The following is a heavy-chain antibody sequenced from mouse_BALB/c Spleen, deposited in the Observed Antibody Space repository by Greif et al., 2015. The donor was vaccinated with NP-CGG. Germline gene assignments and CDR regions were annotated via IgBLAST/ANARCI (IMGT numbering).Heavy chain of an antibody. D-gene: IGHD2-1*01. J-gene: IGHJ2*01. V-gene: IGHV14-3*02. CDR3: ARNYYGNRGYCFDY. CDR1: GFNIKDTY. Sequence: EVQLQQSGAELVKPGASVKLSCTASGFNIKDTYMHWVKQRPEQGLEWIGRIDPANGNTKYDPKFQGKATITADTSSNTGYLQLSSLTSEDTAVYYCARNYYGNRGYCFDYWGQGTTLTVSS. CDR2: IDPANGNT.